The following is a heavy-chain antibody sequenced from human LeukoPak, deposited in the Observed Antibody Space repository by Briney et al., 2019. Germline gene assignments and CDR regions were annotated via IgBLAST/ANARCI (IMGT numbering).Heavy chain of an antibody. CDR2: INSDGSST. J-gene: IGHJ4*02. CDR3: ARQLPYYDSSGSTDY. Sequence: GGSLRLSCAASGFTFSSYWMHWVRQAPGKGLVWVSRINSDGSSTSYADSVKGRFTISRDNAKNTLYLQMNSLRAEDTAVYYCARQLPYYDSSGSTDYWGQGTLVTVSS. D-gene: IGHD3-22*01. V-gene: IGHV3-74*01. CDR1: GFTFSSYW.